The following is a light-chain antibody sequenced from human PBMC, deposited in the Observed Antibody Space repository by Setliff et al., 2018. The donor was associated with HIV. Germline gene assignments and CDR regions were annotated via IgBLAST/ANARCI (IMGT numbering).Light chain of an antibody. J-gene: IGLJ3*02. CDR1: SSNIGNNY. CDR3: GTWDSSLSAGV. CDR2: DNN. Sequence: QSVLTQPPSVSAAPGQKVTISCSGSSSNIGNNYVSWYQQFPGTAPKLLIYDNNKRPSGIPDRFSGSKSGTSATLGITGLQTGDEADYYCGTWDSSLSAGVFGGGTK. V-gene: IGLV1-51*01.